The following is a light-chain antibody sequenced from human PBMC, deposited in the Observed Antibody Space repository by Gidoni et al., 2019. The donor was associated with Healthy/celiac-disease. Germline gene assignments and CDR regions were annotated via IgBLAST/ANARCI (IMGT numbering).Light chain of an antibody. J-gene: IGKJ1*01. CDR1: QSMSSY. CDR3: QQSYSTQWT. V-gene: IGKV1-39*01. CDR2: AAS. Sequence: DIQMTQSPSSLAASVGDRVTITCRASQSMSSYLNWYQQKPGKAPKLLIYAASSLQSGVPVRFSGSGSGTDFTLTISSLQPEDFATYYWQQSYSTQWTFXXXTKVEIK.